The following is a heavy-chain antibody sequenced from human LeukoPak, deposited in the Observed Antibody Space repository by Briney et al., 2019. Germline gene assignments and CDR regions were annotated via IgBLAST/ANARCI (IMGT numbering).Heavy chain of an antibody. CDR3: ARINSGAFST. Sequence: GGSLRLSCVASAFTVSTNYMIWVRQAPGKGLEWVSLIYGDGSTYYADSVKSRVTISRDNSKKTVFLQMNSLRAEDTSLYYCARINSGAFSTWGQGKMVTVSS. CDR2: IYGDGST. D-gene: IGHD4-23*01. CDR1: AFTVSTNY. V-gene: IGHV3-66*01. J-gene: IGHJ3*02.